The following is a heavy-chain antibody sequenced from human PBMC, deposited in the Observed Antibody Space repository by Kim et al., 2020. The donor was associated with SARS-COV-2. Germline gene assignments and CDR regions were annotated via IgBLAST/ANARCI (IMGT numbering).Heavy chain of an antibody. CDR3: ASTWFGELTTTNFDY. D-gene: IGHD3-10*01. Sequence: DSVKGRFTISRDNAKNSLYLQMNSLRAEDTAVYYCASTWFGELTTTNFDYWGQGTLVTVSS. J-gene: IGHJ4*02. V-gene: IGHV3-21*01.